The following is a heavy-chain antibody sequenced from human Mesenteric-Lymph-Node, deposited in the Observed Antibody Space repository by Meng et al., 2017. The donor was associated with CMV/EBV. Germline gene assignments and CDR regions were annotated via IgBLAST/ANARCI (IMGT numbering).Heavy chain of an antibody. Sequence: GESLKISCVASGLTFSSYAMSWVRQAPGKGLESVSGISGGGVSTFYADSVKGRFTISRDNSKNTLYLQMNSLRAEDTAVYYCAKDRATYSSDSFDYWGQGTLVTVSS. J-gene: IGHJ4*02. CDR2: ISGGGVST. V-gene: IGHV3-23*01. D-gene: IGHD6-19*01. CDR3: AKDRATYSSDSFDY. CDR1: GLTFSSYA.